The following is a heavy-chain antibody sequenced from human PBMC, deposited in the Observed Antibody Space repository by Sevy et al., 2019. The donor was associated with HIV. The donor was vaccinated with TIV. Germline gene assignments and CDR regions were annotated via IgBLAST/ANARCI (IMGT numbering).Heavy chain of an antibody. D-gene: IGHD1-26*01. CDR3: ARDRGTLQYYYYGMDV. CDR2: INSDGSST. Sequence: GGSLRLSCAASGFTFSSYWMHWVRQAPGKGLVWVSRINSDGSSTSCADSVKGRFTISRDNAKNTLYLQMNSLRAEDTAVYYCARDRGTLQYYYYGMDVWGQGTTVTVSS. V-gene: IGHV3-74*01. CDR1: GFTFSSYW. J-gene: IGHJ6*02.